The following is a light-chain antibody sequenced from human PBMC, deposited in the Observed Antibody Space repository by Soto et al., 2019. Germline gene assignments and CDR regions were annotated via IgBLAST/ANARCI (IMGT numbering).Light chain of an antibody. V-gene: IGKV3-15*01. CDR3: QQYDNWPPPTT. CDR1: QNVNTN. Sequence: EIGMTQSPVILSVSPGERVTLSCRASQNVNTNLAWYQQKPGQAPRLLMFDASTRATGIPDRFSGSGSGTEFNLTISSLQSEDFAVYYCQQYDNWPPPTTFGQWTRLEIK. J-gene: IGKJ5*01. CDR2: DAS.